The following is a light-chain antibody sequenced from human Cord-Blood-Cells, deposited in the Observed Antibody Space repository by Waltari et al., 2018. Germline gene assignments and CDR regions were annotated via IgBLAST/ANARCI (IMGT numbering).Light chain of an antibody. CDR1: QSVLYSSNNKNY. Sequence: DIVMTQSPDSLAVSLGERATINSQSRQSVLYSSNNKNYLAWYQQKPGQPPKLLIYWASTRESGVPDRFSGSGSGTDFTLTISSLQAEDVAVYYCQQYYSTPYTFGQGTKLEIK. CDR3: QQYYSTPYT. J-gene: IGKJ2*01. V-gene: IGKV4-1*01. CDR2: WAS.